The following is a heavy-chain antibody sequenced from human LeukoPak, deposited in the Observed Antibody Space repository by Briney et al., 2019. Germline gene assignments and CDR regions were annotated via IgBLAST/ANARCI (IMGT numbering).Heavy chain of an antibody. CDR1: GFTFSTYT. D-gene: IGHD3-22*01. CDR2: ITTSSSYI. Sequence: PGGSLRLSCAASGFTFSTYTVNWVRRAPGKGLEWVSSITTSSSYIYYADSVKGRFTISRDNAKNSLYLQMNSLRAEDTAVYYCARHVVALGFDYWGQGTLVTVSS. CDR3: ARHVVALGFDY. V-gene: IGHV3-21*01. J-gene: IGHJ4*02.